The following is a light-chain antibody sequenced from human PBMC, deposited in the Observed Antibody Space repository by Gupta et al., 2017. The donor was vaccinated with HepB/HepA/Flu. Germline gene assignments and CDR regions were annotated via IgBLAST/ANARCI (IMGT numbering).Light chain of an antibody. CDR3: QQDPDLPT. Sequence: EIVMTQSPATLSVSPGEGATLSCRASQTIGNNLAWYQQKPGQAPRLLIYAASTRAAGIPARFSGSGSGTEFTLTISSLQSEDFAVYYCQQDPDLPTFGQGTKVEVK. CDR1: QTIGNN. CDR2: AAS. J-gene: IGKJ1*01. V-gene: IGKV3-15*01.